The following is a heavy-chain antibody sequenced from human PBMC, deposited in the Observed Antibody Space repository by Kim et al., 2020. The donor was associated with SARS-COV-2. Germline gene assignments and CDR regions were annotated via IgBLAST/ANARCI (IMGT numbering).Heavy chain of an antibody. V-gene: IGHV3-21*01. J-gene: IGHJ6*02. CDR1: GFTFSSYS. Sequence: GGSLRLSCAASGFTFSSYSMNWVRQAPGKGLEWVSSISSSSSYIYYADSVKGRFTISRDNAKNSLYLQMNSLRAEDTAVYYCARDLSSWYFGYYYYGMDVWGQGTTVTVSS. CDR3: ARDLSSWYFGYYYYGMDV. D-gene: IGHD6-13*01. CDR2: ISSSSSYI.